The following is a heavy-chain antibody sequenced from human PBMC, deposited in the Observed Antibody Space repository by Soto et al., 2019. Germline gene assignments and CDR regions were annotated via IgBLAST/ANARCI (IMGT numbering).Heavy chain of an antibody. CDR3: ARDGYSSGWYGYYYYYYMDV. J-gene: IGHJ6*03. D-gene: IGHD6-19*01. CDR2: INAGNGNT. Sequence: VSVKVSCKASGYTFTSYAMHWVRQAPGQRLEWMGWINAGNGNTKYSQKFQGRVTITRDTSASTAYMELSSLRSEDTAVYYCARDGYSSGWYGYYYYYYMDVWGKGTTVTVSS. V-gene: IGHV1-3*01. CDR1: GYTFTSYA.